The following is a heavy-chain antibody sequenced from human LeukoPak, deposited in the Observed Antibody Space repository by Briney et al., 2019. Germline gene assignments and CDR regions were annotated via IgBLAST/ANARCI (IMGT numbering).Heavy chain of an antibody. CDR2: IIPIFGTA. CDR3: ASRDYYDSSGYYSLGY. CDR1: GGTFSSYA. V-gene: IGHV1-69*05. Sequence: ASVKVSCKASGGTFSSYAISWVRQAPGQGLEWMGGIIPIFGTANYAQKFQGRVTITTDESTSTAYMELSSLRSEDTAVYYCASRDYYDSSGYYSLGYWGQGTLVTVSS. J-gene: IGHJ4*02. D-gene: IGHD3-22*01.